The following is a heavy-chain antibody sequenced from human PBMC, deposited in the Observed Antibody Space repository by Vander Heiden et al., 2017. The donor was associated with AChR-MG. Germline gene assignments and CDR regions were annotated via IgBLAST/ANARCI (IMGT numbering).Heavy chain of an antibody. CDR3: AKNGRTFAS. J-gene: IGHJ5*01. V-gene: IGHV3-7*01. CDR1: GFTFSRSW. Sequence: EVQLVESGGGLVQPGGSLRLYCAASGFTFSRSWMSWVRQAPGKGLEWVANIKPDGSEKYYVDSLKGRFTISRDNAQNSLYLHMNSLRPEDTAVYYCAKNGRTFASCGQGTLVTVSS. CDR2: IKPDGSEK.